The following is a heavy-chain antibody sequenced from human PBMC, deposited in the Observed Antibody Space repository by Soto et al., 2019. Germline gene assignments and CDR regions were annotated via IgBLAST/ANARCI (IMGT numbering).Heavy chain of an antibody. J-gene: IGHJ4*02. CDR3: AKDSLGSSWPISCFDY. CDR2: ISGSGGST. V-gene: IGHV3-23*01. Sequence: EVQLLESGGGLVQPGGSLRLSCAASGFTFSSYAMSWVRQAPGKGLEWVSAISGSGGSTYYADSVKGRFTISRDNSKNTLYLQMNSLRAEDTAVYYCAKDSLGSSWPISCFDYWGQGTLVTVSS. D-gene: IGHD6-13*01. CDR1: GFTFSSYA.